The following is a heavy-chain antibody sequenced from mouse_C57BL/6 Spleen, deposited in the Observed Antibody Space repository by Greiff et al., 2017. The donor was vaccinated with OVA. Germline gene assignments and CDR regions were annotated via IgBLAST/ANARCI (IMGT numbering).Heavy chain of an antibody. CDR2: IDPSDSYT. J-gene: IGHJ2*01. CDR3: ARGDMFLDY. Sequence: QVQLQQPGAELVMPGASVKLSCKASGYTFTSYWMHWVKQRPGQGLEWIGEIDPSDSYTNYNQKFKGKSTLTVDKSSSTAYMQLSSLTSEDSAVYYCARGDMFLDYWGQGTTLTVSS. CDR1: GYTFTSYW. V-gene: IGHV1-69*01.